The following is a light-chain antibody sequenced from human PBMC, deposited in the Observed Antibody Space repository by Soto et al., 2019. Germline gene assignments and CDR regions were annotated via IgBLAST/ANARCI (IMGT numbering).Light chain of an antibody. Sequence: QSVLTQPPSVSAAPGQKVTISCSGSSSNIGNNYVSWYQQLPGTAPKLLIYENNKRPSGIPDRFSGSKSGTSATLGITGLQTGDEADYYCGTWDGSLSGGVFGGGTKLTVL. J-gene: IGLJ3*02. V-gene: IGLV1-51*02. CDR2: ENN. CDR3: GTWDGSLSGGV. CDR1: SSNIGNNY.